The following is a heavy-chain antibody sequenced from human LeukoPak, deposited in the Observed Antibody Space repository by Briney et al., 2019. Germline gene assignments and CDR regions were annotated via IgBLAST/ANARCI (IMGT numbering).Heavy chain of an antibody. CDR3: ARDRHEPGP. V-gene: IGHV4-34*01. J-gene: IGHJ3*01. CDR2: INHSGTT. CDR1: GGSFIGYY. Sequence: SETLSLTCDVYGGSFIGYYWSWIRQPPGKGLEWIGEINHSGTTNYNPSLKSRVTISADTPKNQFSLKLSSVTAADTAMYYCARDRHEPGPWGPGTMVTVSS.